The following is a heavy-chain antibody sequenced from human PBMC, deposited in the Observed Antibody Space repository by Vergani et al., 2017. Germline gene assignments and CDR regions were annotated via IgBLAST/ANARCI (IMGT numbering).Heavy chain of an antibody. CDR2: IWHSGST. CDR1: GYSISNNYY. CDR3: ARVHDYGDSTDL. V-gene: IGHV4-38-2*01. Sequence: QVQLQESGPGLVKPSETLSLTCAVSGYSISNNYYWGWVRQPPGKGLEWIANIWHSGSTNYNPSLKSRVTISVDKSKNQFSLKLSSVTAADTAVYYCARVHDYGDSTDLWGRGTLVTVSS. D-gene: IGHD4-17*01. J-gene: IGHJ2*01.